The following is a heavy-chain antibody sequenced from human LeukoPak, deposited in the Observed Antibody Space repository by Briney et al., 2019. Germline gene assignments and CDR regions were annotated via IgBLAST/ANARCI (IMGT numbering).Heavy chain of an antibody. CDR3: ARDRLIFPTYYFDY. Sequence: GSLRLSCAASGFTFSSYAMHWVRQAPGKGLEWVAVISYDGSNKYYADSVKGRFTISRDNSKNTLYLQMNSLRAEDTAVYYCARDRLIFPTYYFDYWGQGTLVTVSS. V-gene: IGHV3-30-3*01. CDR1: GFTFSSYA. D-gene: IGHD6-19*01. CDR2: ISYDGSNK. J-gene: IGHJ4*02.